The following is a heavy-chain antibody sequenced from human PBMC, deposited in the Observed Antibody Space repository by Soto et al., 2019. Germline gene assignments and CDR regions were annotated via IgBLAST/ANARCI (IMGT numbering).Heavy chain of an antibody. CDR1: GGSVSSGDYY. CDR2: VNYTGGS. V-gene: IGHV4-30-4*01. J-gene: IGHJ4*02. D-gene: IGHD6-19*01. Sequence: QVQLQESGPGLVKPSQTLSLTCTVSGGSVSSGDYYWSWLRQPPGKGLEWIAYVNYTGGSYYNPSLKSRATISIDTSKNQFSLKMNSVTAADTAVYYCARDYRSGYDNWGQGVLVTVSS. CDR3: ARDYRSGYDN.